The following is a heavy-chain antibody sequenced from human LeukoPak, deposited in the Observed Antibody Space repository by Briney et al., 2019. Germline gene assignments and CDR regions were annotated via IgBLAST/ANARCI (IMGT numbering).Heavy chain of an antibody. CDR3: ASINTGYNSGYYSY. D-gene: IGHD6-19*01. V-gene: IGHV4-59*08. CDR2: IYYSGST. J-gene: IGHJ4*02. CDR1: GGSISSYY. Sequence: SETLSLTCTVSGGSISSYYWSWIRQPPGKGLEWIGYIYYSGSTNYNPSLKGRVTISVDTSKNQFSLKLSSVTAADTAVYYCASINTGYNSGYYSYWGQGTLVTVSS.